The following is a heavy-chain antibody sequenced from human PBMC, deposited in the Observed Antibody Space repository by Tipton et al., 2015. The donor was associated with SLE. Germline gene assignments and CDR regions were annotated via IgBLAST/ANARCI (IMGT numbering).Heavy chain of an antibody. V-gene: IGHV4-59*12. J-gene: IGHJ4*02. CDR1: GGSISSYY. CDR2: INHSGST. CDR3: AREQTDAYTYGPIDY. D-gene: IGHD5-18*01. Sequence: GLVKPSETLSLTCTVSGGSISSYYWSWIRQPPGKGLEWIGEINHSGSTNYNPSLKSRVTISVDPSKNQFSLKLTSVTAADTSVYYCAREQTDAYTYGPIDYWGQGTLVTVSS.